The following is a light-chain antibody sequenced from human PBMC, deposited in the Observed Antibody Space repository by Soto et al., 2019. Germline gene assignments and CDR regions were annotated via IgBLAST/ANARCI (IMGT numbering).Light chain of an antibody. V-gene: IGKV3-11*01. CDR2: DTS. CDR1: QSVISY. J-gene: IGKJ4*01. CDR3: QKRSNWPPLT. Sequence: IVLTQSPATLSWSPGYRATRSCRASQSVISYLAWYQQKPGQAPRLLIYDTSNRATGTPARFSGSGSGTDFTLTISSLEPEDFAVYYCQKRSNWPPLTFGGGTKVEIK.